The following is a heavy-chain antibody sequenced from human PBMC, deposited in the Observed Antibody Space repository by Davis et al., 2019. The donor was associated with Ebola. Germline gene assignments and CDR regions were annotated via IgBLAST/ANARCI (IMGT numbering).Heavy chain of an antibody. V-gene: IGHV3-23*01. J-gene: IGHJ4*02. CDR3: AKGVLWFGEGDNY. CDR2: ISGSGART. CDR1: GFAFRNNA. D-gene: IGHD3-10*01. Sequence: GESLKISCSASGFAFRNNAMNWVRQAPGKGLEWVSGISGSGARTFYANSVKGRFTISRDNSKHTLYLQMTSLRAEDTAVYYCAKGVLWFGEGDNYWGQGTLVTVSS.